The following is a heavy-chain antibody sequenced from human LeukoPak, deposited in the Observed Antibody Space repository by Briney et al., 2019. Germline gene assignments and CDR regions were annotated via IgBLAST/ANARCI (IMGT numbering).Heavy chain of an antibody. Sequence: SETLSLTCTVSGGSISSHYWSWIRQPPGKGLEWIGYIYYSGSTNYNPSLKSRVTISVDTSKNQFSLKLSSVTAADTAVYYCARDLYYYDSSGYYYRYFDYWGQGTLVTVSS. J-gene: IGHJ4*02. CDR2: IYYSGST. CDR3: ARDLYYYDSSGYYYRYFDY. V-gene: IGHV4-59*11. D-gene: IGHD3-22*01. CDR1: GGSISSHY.